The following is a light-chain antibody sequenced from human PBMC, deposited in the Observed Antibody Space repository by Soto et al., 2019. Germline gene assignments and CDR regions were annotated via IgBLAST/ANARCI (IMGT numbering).Light chain of an antibody. CDR3: QQYVRSPFT. CDR2: GAS. V-gene: IGKV3-20*01. J-gene: IGKJ4*01. CDR1: ESLTNNY. Sequence: EVVLTQSPDTLSLPPGERAALSCRASESLTNNYLAWYQQIPGQAPRLLIYGASSRAAGIPDRFSGSGSGTDFTLSIAKVEPEDFAVYFCQQYVRSPFTFGGGTKVDIK.